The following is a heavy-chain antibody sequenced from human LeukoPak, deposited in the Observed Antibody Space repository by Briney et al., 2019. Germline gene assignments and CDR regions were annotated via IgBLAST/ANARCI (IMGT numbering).Heavy chain of an antibody. V-gene: IGHV1-2*02. J-gene: IGHJ4*02. D-gene: IGHD3-22*01. Sequence: ASVKVSCKASGYTFTGYYMHWVRQAPGQGLEWMGWINPNSGGTNYAQKFQGRVTMTRDTSISTAYMELSRLRSDDTAVYYCARGSYYDSSGYSVPPVYWGQGTLVTVSS. CDR1: GYTFTGYY. CDR2: INPNSGGT. CDR3: ARGSYYDSSGYSVPPVY.